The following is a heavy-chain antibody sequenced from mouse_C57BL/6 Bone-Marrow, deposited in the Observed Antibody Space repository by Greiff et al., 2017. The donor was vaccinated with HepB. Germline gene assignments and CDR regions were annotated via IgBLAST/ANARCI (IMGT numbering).Heavy chain of an antibody. CDR1: GYTFTSYG. CDR3: ALTAQATGY. Sequence: VKLQESGAELARPGASVKLSCKASGYTFTSYGISWVKQRTGQGLEWIGEIYPRSGNTYYNEKFKGKATLTADKSSSTAYMELRSLTSEDSAVYFCALTAQATGYWGQGTTLTVSS. D-gene: IGHD3-2*02. J-gene: IGHJ2*01. CDR2: IYPRSGNT. V-gene: IGHV1-81*01.